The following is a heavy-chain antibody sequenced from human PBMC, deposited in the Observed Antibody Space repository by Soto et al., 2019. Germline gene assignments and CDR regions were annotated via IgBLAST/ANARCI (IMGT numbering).Heavy chain of an antibody. CDR1: GYTFTSYG. Sequence: QVQLVQSGAEVKKPGASVKVSCKASGYTFTSYGISWVRQAPGQGLEWMGWISAYNGNTNYAQKLQGRVTMTTDTSPRTACMEQRSLRSDDTAVYYCARDEDYILGAYGGWFDPWGQGTLVTVSS. V-gene: IGHV1-18*01. J-gene: IGHJ5*02. D-gene: IGHD1-26*01. CDR3: ARDEDYILGAYGGWFDP. CDR2: ISAYNGNT.